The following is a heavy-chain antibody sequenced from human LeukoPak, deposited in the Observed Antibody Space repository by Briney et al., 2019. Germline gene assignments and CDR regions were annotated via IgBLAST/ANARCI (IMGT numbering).Heavy chain of an antibody. CDR2: IYTSGST. D-gene: IGHD2-2*02. V-gene: IGHV4-4*07. CDR3: ASDPESYCSSTSCYNS. CDR1: GSSISSYY. Sequence: SETLSLTCTVSGSSISSYYWGWIRQPAGKGLEWIGRIYTSGSTNYNPSLKSRVTMSVDTSKNQFSLKLSSVTAADTAVYYCASDPESYCSSTSCYNSWGQGTLVTVSS. J-gene: IGHJ4*02.